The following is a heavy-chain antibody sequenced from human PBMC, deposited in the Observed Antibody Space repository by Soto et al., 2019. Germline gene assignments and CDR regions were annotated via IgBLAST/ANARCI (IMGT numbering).Heavy chain of an antibody. V-gene: IGHV3-15*01. J-gene: IGHJ4*02. CDR1: GFTFNNAW. Sequence: PGGSLRLSCAASGFTFNNAWMTWVRQAPGKGLEWVGRIKSKIDGGTTDYAAPVKGRFTISRDDSKNTLYLQMNSLKTEDTAVYYCTTFEYSASSGYYYGRIDYWGQGTLVTVSS. D-gene: IGHD3-22*01. CDR2: IKSKIDGGTT. CDR3: TTFEYSASSGYYYGRIDY.